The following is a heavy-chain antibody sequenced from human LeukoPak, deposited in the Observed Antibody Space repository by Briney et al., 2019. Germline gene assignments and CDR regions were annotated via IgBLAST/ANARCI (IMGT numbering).Heavy chain of an antibody. CDR3: AKQPFIVVVPAAMGLDS. Sequence: PGGSLRLSCAASGLTFPRYAFAWVRQAPGRGLQWVSGISGSGRDTFYSDSVKGRFTISRDNSKNTLYLQMNSLRAEDTAMYYCAKQPFIVVVPAAMGLDSWGQGTLVTVSS. D-gene: IGHD2-2*01. V-gene: IGHV3-23*01. CDR1: GLTFPRYA. CDR2: ISGSGRDT. J-gene: IGHJ4*02.